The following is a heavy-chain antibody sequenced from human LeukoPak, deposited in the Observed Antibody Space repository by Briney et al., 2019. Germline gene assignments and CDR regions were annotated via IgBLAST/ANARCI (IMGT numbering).Heavy chain of an antibody. J-gene: IGHJ4*02. CDR1: GGSISNTYYY. V-gene: IGHV4-39*01. CDR3: ARSGGRFLSFDY. Sequence: PSETLSLTCAVSGGSISNTYYYWGWIRQPPGKGLEWIGSIYYSGSTYYNPSLKSRVTISVDTSKNQFSLKLSSVTAADTAVYYCARSGGRFLSFDYWGQGTLVTVSS. CDR2: IYYSGST. D-gene: IGHD3-3*01.